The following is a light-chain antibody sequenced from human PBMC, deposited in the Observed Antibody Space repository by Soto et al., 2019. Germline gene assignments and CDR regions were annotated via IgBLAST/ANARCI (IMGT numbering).Light chain of an antibody. V-gene: IGKV1-5*01. CDR1: QSISSW. CDR3: QQYNSYRWT. Sequence: DIQMTQSPSTLSGSVGDRVTITCLASQSISSWLAWYQQKPGKAPKLLIYDASSLESGVPSRFSGSGSGTEFTLTISSLQPDDFATYYCQQYNSYRWTFGQGTKVDIK. J-gene: IGKJ1*01. CDR2: DAS.